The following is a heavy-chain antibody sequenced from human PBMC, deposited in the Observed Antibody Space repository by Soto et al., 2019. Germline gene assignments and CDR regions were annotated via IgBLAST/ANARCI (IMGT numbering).Heavy chain of an antibody. CDR3: ARQYYDILTGSIIFDY. D-gene: IGHD3-9*01. CDR1: GFTFSDYY. V-gene: IGHV3-11*03. CDR2: ISSSSSYT. Sequence: PGGSLRLSCAASGFTFSDYYMSWIRQAPGKGLEWVSYISSSSSYTNYADSVKGRFTISRDNAKNSLYLQMNSLRAEDTAVFYFARQYYDILTGSIIFDYWGQGTLVTVSS. J-gene: IGHJ4*02.